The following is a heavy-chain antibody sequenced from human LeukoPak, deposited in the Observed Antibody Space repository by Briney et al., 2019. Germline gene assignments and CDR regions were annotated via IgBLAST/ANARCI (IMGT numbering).Heavy chain of an antibody. V-gene: IGHV1-24*01. D-gene: IGHD5-24*01. CDR3: ATVSPSMATYYYYGMDV. CDR2: FDPEDGEA. Sequence: ASVRVSCKVSGYTLTELSMHWVRQSPGKGLEWMGGFDPEDGEAIYAQKFQGRVTMTEDTSTDTAYMEMSSLRSEDTAVYYCATVSPSMATYYYYGMDVWGQGTTVTVSS. CDR1: GYTLTELS. J-gene: IGHJ6*02.